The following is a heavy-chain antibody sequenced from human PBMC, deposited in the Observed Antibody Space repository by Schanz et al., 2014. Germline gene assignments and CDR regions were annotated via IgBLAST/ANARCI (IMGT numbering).Heavy chain of an antibody. J-gene: IGHJ4*02. CDR1: GFAVDNYY. Sequence: EVQLVASGGGLVQPGGSLRLSCAASGFAVDNYYMSCVRQAPGRGLEWVSSISYGTSYIYYAESVKGRFTISRDNAKNSLYLQMNGLRAEDTAVYYCARIGGSVFDYWAQGTLVTDSS. CDR3: ARIGGSVFDY. V-gene: IGHV3-21*01. CDR2: ISYGTSYI. D-gene: IGHD3-10*01.